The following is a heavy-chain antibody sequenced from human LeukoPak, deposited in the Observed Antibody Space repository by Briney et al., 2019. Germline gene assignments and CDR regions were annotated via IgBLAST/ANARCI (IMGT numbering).Heavy chain of an antibody. CDR3: AKEHTVAGPYFDY. D-gene: IGHD6-19*01. Sequence: GRSLRLSCAASGFTFSSYGMHRVRQAPGKGLEWVAVISYDGSNKYYADSVKGRFTISRDNSKNTLYLQMNSLRAEDTAVYYCAKEHTVAGPYFDYWGQGTLVTVSS. J-gene: IGHJ4*02. CDR1: GFTFSSYG. CDR2: ISYDGSNK. V-gene: IGHV3-30*18.